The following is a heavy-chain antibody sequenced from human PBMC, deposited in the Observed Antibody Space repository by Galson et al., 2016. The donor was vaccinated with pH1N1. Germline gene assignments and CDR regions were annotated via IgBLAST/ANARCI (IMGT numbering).Heavy chain of an antibody. CDR1: GFSLTNSGVA. V-gene: IGHV2-5*02. Sequence: PALVKPTQTLKLTCTFSGFSLTNSGVAVGWIRQPPGKALEWLALFYWDGDQRSSPSLKSRLTITKDTSKNQVVLTMTNVDPVDTATYYCAHRRRGSGTPGVYDYWGQGTLVTVSS. CDR3: AHRRRGSGTPGVYDY. J-gene: IGHJ4*02. D-gene: IGHD3-10*01. CDR2: FYWDGDQ.